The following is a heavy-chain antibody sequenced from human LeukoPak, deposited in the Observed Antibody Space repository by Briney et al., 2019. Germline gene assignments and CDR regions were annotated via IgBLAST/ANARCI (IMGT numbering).Heavy chain of an antibody. Sequence: GGSLTLSCVASGFTFNQYYMHWVRQAPGKGLVWVSRVNPDGSTTNYADSVKGRFTISRDSAKNTLDLQMNSLRAEDTAVYYCARGGDDIGDYWGQGTLVTVSS. J-gene: IGHJ4*02. CDR2: VNPDGSTT. V-gene: IGHV3-74*01. CDR1: GFTFNQYY. D-gene: IGHD5-12*01. CDR3: ARGGDDIGDY.